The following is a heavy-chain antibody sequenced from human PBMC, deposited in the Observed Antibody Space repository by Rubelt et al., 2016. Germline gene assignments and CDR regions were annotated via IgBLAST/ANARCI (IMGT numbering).Heavy chain of an antibody. J-gene: IGHJ4*02. CDR1: GGTFSSYA. CDR2: IIPVFGTA. Sequence: QVQLVQSGAEVKKPGSSVKVSCKASGGTFSSYAISWVRQAPGQGLEWMGGIIPVFGTANYAQKFQGRITMTADEATSTAYMELSSLRSEDTAVYYCATTIAIRPYYVDYWGQGTLVTVSS. D-gene: IGHD6-6*01. V-gene: IGHV1-69*01. CDR3: ATTIAIRPYYVDY.